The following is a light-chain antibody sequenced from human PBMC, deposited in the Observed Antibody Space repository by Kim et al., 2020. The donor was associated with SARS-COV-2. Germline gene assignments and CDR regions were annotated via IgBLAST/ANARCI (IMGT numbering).Light chain of an antibody. V-gene: IGKV1-5*01. CDR1: QSISTW. J-gene: IGKJ1*01. Sequence: DIQMTQSPSTLSASVGDRVTITCRASQSISTWLAWYQQKPGKAPKLLISDASTLEPGVPSRFSGSGSGTEFSLTISSLQPDDFATYSCQHYKSYSTTFGRGTKVDIK. CDR2: DAS. CDR3: QHYKSYSTT.